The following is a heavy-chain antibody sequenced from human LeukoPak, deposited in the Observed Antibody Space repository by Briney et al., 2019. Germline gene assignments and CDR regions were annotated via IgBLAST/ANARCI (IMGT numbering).Heavy chain of an antibody. CDR2: ISISSSFI. CDR1: GFTFSSYA. Sequence: GGSLRLSCAASGFTFSSYAMNWVRQAPGKGLEWVSFISISSSFIYYADSVTGRFTISRDNAKNSLYLQMNSLRAEDTAVYYCARDHRTAVAGTNDYWGQGTLVTISS. D-gene: IGHD6-19*01. V-gene: IGHV3-21*04. CDR3: ARDHRTAVAGTNDY. J-gene: IGHJ4*02.